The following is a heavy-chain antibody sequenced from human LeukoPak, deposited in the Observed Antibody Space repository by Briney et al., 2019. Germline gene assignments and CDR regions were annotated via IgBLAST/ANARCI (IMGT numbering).Heavy chain of an antibody. J-gene: IGHJ5*02. CDR2: IKSDGST. D-gene: IGHD2-15*01. Sequence: NPGGSLRLSCAASGFTFSSYWMHWVRQAPGKGLVWVSRIKSDGSTNYADSVKGRFTISRDNAKNSLYLQMNSLRAEDTAVYYCALVVAANFPNNWFDPWGQGTLVTVSS. CDR3: ALVVAANFPNNWFDP. V-gene: IGHV3-74*01. CDR1: GFTFSSYW.